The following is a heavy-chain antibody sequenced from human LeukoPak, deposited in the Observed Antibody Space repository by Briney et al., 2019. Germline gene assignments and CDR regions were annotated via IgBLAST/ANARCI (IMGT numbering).Heavy chain of an antibody. Sequence: ASVKVSCKASGGTFSSYAISWVRQAPGQGLEWMGGIIPIFGTTNYAQKFQGRVTITADEFTSTGYMELRNLRSEDTAVYYCARPELAGGDYGLDYWGQGTLVTVSS. D-gene: IGHD4-17*01. V-gene: IGHV1-69*13. J-gene: IGHJ4*02. CDR1: GGTFSSYA. CDR2: IIPIFGTT. CDR3: ARPELAGGDYGLDY.